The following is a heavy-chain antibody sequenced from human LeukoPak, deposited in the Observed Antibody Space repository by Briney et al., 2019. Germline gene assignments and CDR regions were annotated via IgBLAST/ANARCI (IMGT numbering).Heavy chain of an antibody. J-gene: IGHJ4*02. CDR1: GDSVSSDSAA. V-gene: IGHV6-1*01. CDR2: TYYRSKWFN. CDR3: ARDGPQYYFDY. Sequence: SQTLSLTCAISGDSVSSDSAAWTWIRRSPSRGLEWLGRTYYRSKWFNDYAVSVKSRITINPDTSKNQFSLQLNSVTPEDTAVYYCARDGPQYYFDYWGQGTLVTVSS.